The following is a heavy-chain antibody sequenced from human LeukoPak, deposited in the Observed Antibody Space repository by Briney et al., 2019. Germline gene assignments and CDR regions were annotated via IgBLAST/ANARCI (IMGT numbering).Heavy chain of an antibody. D-gene: IGHD3-16*01. V-gene: IGHV3-74*01. CDR2: INRDGRST. Sequence: GGSLRLSCAASGFTFSSDWMHWVRQAPGKGLVWVSRINRDGRSTTYADSVKGRFTISRDNAKNTLYLQMNSLRAEDTAVYYCARDPSSFGGYFDYWGQGTLVSVSS. CDR3: ARDPSSFGGYFDY. CDR1: GFTFSSDW. J-gene: IGHJ4*02.